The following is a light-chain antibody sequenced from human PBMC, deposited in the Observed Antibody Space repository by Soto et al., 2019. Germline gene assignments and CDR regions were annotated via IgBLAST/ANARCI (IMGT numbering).Light chain of an antibody. V-gene: IGKV3-11*01. J-gene: IGKJ4*02. CDR2: DAS. CDR3: QQRSNWPG. CDR1: QSVSSY. Sequence: EIVLTQSPATLSLSPGERATLSCRASQSVSSYLAWYQQKPGQAPRLLIYDASNRATGIPARFSGSGSGTDFTLTISSLEPEDFPVYYCQQRSNWPGFGGGTKVEIK.